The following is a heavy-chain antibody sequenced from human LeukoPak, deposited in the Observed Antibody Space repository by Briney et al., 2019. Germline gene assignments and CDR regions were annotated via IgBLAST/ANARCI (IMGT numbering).Heavy chain of an antibody. CDR3: AKESREFYDFWSPSNWFDP. J-gene: IGHJ5*02. CDR1: GFTFSSYA. CDR2: ISGSGGST. D-gene: IGHD3-3*01. V-gene: IGHV3-23*01. Sequence: PGGSLRLSCAASGFTFSSYAMSWVRQAPGKGLEGVSAISGSGGSTYYADSVKGRFTISRDNSKKTLYLQMNSLRAEDKAVYYCAKESREFYDFWSPSNWFDPWGQGTLVTVSS.